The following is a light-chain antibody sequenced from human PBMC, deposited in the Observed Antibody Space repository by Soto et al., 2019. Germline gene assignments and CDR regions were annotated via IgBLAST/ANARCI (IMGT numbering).Light chain of an antibody. Sequence: IVLTQSPGTLSLSPGEVATLSCGASQTITANFLARYQQKPGLAPRLLVYDASIRATGIPDRFTGSGSGSDFTLTISTLEPEDFAVYYCQHYGYSSSTFGGGTRVEI. CDR1: QTITANF. CDR2: DAS. V-gene: IGKV3D-20*01. CDR3: QHYGYSSST. J-gene: IGKJ4*01.